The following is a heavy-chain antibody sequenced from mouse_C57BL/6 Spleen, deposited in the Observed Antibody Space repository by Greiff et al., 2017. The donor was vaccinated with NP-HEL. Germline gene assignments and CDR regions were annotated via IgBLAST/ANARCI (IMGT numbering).Heavy chain of an antibody. CDR3: ARAGSSPFAY. J-gene: IGHJ3*01. Sequence: DVKLVESGGGLVKPGGSLKLSCAASGFTFSSYAMSWVRQTPEKRLEWVATISDGGSYTYYPDNVKGRFTISRDNAKNNLYLQRSHLKSEDTAMYYCARAGSSPFAYWGQGTLVTVSA. V-gene: IGHV5-4*03. D-gene: IGHD1-1*01. CDR1: GFTFSSYA. CDR2: ISDGGSYT.